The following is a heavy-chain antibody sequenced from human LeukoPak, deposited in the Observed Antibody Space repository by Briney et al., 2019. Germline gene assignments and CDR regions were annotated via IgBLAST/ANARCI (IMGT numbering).Heavy chain of an antibody. J-gene: IGHJ4*02. Sequence: PGRSLRLSCSASGFTFNSYAMHWVRQAPGKGLESVSAISSNGGSTSYADSVKGRFTISRDNSKNTLWLQMSSLRAEDTAVYYCVKDIAAAGSHYFDYWGQGTLVTVSS. CDR2: ISSNGGST. V-gene: IGHV3-64D*06. CDR3: VKDIAAAGSHYFDY. CDR1: GFTFNSYA. D-gene: IGHD6-13*01.